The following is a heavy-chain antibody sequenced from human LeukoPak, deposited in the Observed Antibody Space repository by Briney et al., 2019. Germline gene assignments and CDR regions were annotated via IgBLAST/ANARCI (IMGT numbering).Heavy chain of an antibody. Sequence: GESLKISCKGSGYSFSSYWIGWVRQMPGKGLEWMGIIYPGDSDTRYSPSFQGQVTISADKSISTAYLQWSSLKASDTAMYYCARRTLSLAAAGDFDYWGQGTLVTVSS. CDR1: GYSFSSYW. CDR2: IYPGDSDT. D-gene: IGHD6-13*01. J-gene: IGHJ4*02. V-gene: IGHV5-51*01. CDR3: ARRTLSLAAAGDFDY.